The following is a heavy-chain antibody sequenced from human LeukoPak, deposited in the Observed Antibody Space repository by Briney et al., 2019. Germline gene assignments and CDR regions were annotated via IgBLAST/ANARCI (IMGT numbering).Heavy chain of an antibody. V-gene: IGHV1-8*01. CDR3: ASLPYYFIAAAGTVNPGGMADV. Sequence: EASVKVSCKASGYTFTSYDINWVRQATGRGLEWMGWMNPNSGNTGYAQKFQGRVTMTRNTSISTAYMELSSLRSEDTAVYYCASLPYYFIAAAGTVNPGGMADVWGQGTTVTVSS. J-gene: IGHJ6*02. D-gene: IGHD6-13*01. CDR1: GYTFTSYD. CDR2: MNPNSGNT.